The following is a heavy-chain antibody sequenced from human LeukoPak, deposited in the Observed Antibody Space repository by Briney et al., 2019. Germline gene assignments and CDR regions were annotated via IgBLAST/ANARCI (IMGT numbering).Heavy chain of an antibody. D-gene: IGHD6-13*01. CDR1: GFTFSSCG. V-gene: IGHV3-30*02. J-gene: IGHJ4*02. CDR3: AKGGSSSWSVDY. Sequence: GGSLRLSCAASGFTFSSCGMHWVRQAPGKGLEWVAFIRYDGSNKYYADSVKGRFTISRDNSKNTLYLQMNSLRAEDTAVYYCAKGGSSSWSVDYWGQGTLVTVSS. CDR2: IRYDGSNK.